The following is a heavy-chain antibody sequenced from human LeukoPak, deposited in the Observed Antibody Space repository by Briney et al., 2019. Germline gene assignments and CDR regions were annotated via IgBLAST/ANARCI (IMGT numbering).Heavy chain of an antibody. CDR1: GFTFSSYA. V-gene: IGHV3-23*01. Sequence: GGSLRLSCAASGFTFSSYAMSWVRQAPGKGLEWVSAISGSGGSTYYADSVKGRFTISRDNAKNSLYLQMNSLRAEDTAVYYCARVSIEYSSPGYNWFDPWGQGTLVAVSS. CDR2: ISGSGGST. J-gene: IGHJ5*02. CDR3: ARVSIEYSSPGYNWFDP. D-gene: IGHD6-6*01.